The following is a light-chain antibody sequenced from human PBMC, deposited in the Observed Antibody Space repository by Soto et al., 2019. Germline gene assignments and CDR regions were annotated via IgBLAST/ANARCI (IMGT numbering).Light chain of an antibody. CDR2: AAS. J-gene: IGKJ4*01. Sequence: DIQLTQSPSFLSASVGDRVTITCRASQGISSYLAWYQQKPEKAPKLLIYAASTLQSGVPSRFSGSGSGTAFTLTISSLQPEDFATYYCQQLNIYPLTFGGGTKVEIK. CDR1: QGISSY. V-gene: IGKV1-9*01. CDR3: QQLNIYPLT.